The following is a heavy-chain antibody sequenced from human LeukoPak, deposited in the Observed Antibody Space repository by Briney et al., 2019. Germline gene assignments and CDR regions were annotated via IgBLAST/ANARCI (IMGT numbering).Heavy chain of an antibody. V-gene: IGHV1-2*02. Sequence: ASVKVSCKASGYTFTGYYMHWVRQAPGQGLEWMGWINPNSGGTNYAQKFQGRVTMTRDTSISTAYMELSRLRSDDTAVYYCAXXXXLRYFDLNYFDYWGQGTLVTVSS. CDR3: AXXXXLRYFDLNYFDY. D-gene: IGHD3-9*01. CDR1: GYTFTGYY. CDR2: INPNSGGT. J-gene: IGHJ4*02.